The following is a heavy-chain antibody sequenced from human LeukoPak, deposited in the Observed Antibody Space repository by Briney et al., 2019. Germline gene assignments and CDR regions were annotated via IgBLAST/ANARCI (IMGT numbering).Heavy chain of an antibody. Sequence: GGSLRLSCAASGFTFVSHAMSWVRQAPGKGLEWVSGIRASGGITYYADSVKGRFTSSRDNSKNTLYLQMNSLRAEDTAVYYRGRDSNSGSFSPDFWGKGPLVTLSS. CDR3: GRDSNSGSFSPDF. CDR1: GFTFVSHA. V-gene: IGHV3-23*01. CDR2: IRASGGIT. J-gene: IGHJ1*01. D-gene: IGHD1-26*01.